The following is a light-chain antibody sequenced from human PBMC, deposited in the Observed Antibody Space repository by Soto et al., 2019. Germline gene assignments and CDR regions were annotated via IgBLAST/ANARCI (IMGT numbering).Light chain of an antibody. J-gene: IGKJ1*01. Sequence: EVVMTQSPATLSESPVERAALSGRASQNIYGSLAWYQQRPGQAPRLLIYGTSTRATGIPARFTGGGSGTEFTLTISDLRSEDFALYFCQQYNNWPWTFGQGTKVDIK. CDR2: GTS. CDR3: QQYNNWPWT. V-gene: IGKV3-15*01. CDR1: QNIYGS.